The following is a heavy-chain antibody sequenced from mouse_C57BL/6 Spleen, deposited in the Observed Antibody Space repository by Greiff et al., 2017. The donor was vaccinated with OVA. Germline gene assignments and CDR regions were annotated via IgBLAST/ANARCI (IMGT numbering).Heavy chain of an antibody. Sequence: EVQGVESGGGLVQPGGSMKLSCVASGFTFSNYWMNWVRQSPEKGLEWVAQIRLKSDNYATHYAESVKGRFTISRDDSKSSVYLQMNNLRAEDTGIYYCTTGSNWVDYWGQGTTLTVSS. CDR1: GFTFSNYW. V-gene: IGHV6-3*01. J-gene: IGHJ2*01. D-gene: IGHD4-1*02. CDR3: TTGSNWVDY. CDR2: IRLKSDNYAT.